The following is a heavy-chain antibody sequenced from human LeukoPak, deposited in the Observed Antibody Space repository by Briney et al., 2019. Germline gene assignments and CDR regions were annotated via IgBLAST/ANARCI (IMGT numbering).Heavy chain of an antibody. Sequence: ASVKVSCKASGYTFTGYAISWVRQAPGQGPEWMGWINMYNGNTSYAQKLQGRVTMTTDTSTSTAYMELRSLRSDDTAVYYCARVVGNYVWGSYRPEGCFDSWGQGTLVTVSS. V-gene: IGHV1-18*01. CDR2: INMYNGNT. CDR1: GYTFTGYA. CDR3: ARVVGNYVWGSYRPEGCFDS. D-gene: IGHD3-16*02. J-gene: IGHJ4*02.